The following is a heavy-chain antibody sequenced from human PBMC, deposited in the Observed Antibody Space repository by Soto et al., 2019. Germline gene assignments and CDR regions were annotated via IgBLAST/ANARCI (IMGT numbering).Heavy chain of an antibody. J-gene: IGHJ5*02. CDR3: ATDPHTVYCSCGSCYLPWSVP. CDR2: ISAYNGNT. CDR1: GYTFTSYG. Sequence: ASVKVSCKGCGYTFTSYGISWVRQAPGQGLEWMGWISAYNGNTNYAQKLQGRVTMTTDTSTSTAYMELRSLRSEDTAVYFCATDPHTVYCSCGSCYLPWSVPWGRG. D-gene: IGHD2-15*01. V-gene: IGHV1-18*01.